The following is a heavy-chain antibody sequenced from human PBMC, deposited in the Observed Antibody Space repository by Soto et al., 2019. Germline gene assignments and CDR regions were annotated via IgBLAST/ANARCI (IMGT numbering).Heavy chain of an antibody. V-gene: IGHV1-69*12. CDR1: GGTFSSYA. J-gene: IGHJ4*02. D-gene: IGHD2-15*01. Sequence: QVQLVQSGAEVKKPGSSVKVSCKASGGTFSSYAISWVRQAPGQGLEWMGGIIPIFGTANYAQKFQGRVTIPADDSTSTDYMELRSLKSEDTAVYYCARAHCSGGSCYNFDYWGQGTLVTVSS. CDR3: ARAHCSGGSCYNFDY. CDR2: IIPIFGTA.